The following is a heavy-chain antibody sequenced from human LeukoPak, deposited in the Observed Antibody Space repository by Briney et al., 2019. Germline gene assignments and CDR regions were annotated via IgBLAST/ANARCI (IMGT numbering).Heavy chain of an antibody. CDR3: ARDRFWSGYYYYYGMDV. CDR2: ISSSGSTI. J-gene: IGHJ6*02. D-gene: IGHD3-3*01. V-gene: IGHV3-11*01. Sequence: GGSLRLSCAASGFTFSDYYMSWIRQAPGKGLEWVSYISSSGSTIYYADSVKGRFTISRDNAKNSLYLQMNSLRAEDTAVYYCARDRFWSGYYYYYGMDVWGQGTTVTASS. CDR1: GFTFSDYY.